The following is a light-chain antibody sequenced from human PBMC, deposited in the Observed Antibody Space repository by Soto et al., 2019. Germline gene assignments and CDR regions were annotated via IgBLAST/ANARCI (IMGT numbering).Light chain of an antibody. V-gene: IGLV1-40*01. CDR1: SSNIGAGYD. J-gene: IGLJ1*01. Sequence: QSVLTQPPSVSGAPGQRVTISCTGSSSNIGAGYDVHWYQQLPGTAPKLLIYGNSNRPSGVPDRFSGSKSGTSASLAITGLQAEDEPDYYCSSYTSSSPYVFGTGTKVTVL. CDR2: GNS. CDR3: SSYTSSSPYV.